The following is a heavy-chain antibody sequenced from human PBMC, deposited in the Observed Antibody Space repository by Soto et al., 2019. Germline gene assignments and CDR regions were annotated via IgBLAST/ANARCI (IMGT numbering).Heavy chain of an antibody. V-gene: IGHV3-74*01. D-gene: IGHD3-10*01. CDR2: INTDGSTT. CDR3: VRGVGSGSYYY. Sequence: GGSLRLSYAASGFTFSSYWMHWVRQAPGKGLVWVSRINTDGSTTNYADSVKGRFTISRDNAKNTLYLQMNSLRAEDMAVYYCVRGVGSGSYYYWGQGTLVTVSS. CDR1: GFTFSSYW. J-gene: IGHJ4*02.